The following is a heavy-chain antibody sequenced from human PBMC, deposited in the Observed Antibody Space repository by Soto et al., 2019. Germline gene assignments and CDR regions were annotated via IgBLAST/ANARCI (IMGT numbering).Heavy chain of an antibody. CDR1: GGSFSGYY. V-gene: IGHV4-34*01. D-gene: IGHD3-10*01. CDR3: ATLWFGELFPRHWFDP. Sequence: QVQLQQWGAGLLKPSETLSLTCAVYGGSFSGYYWSWIRQPPGKGLEWIGEINHSGSTNYNPSLKSRVTISVDTSKNQFSLKLSSVTAADTAVYYCATLWFGELFPRHWFDPWGQGTLVTVSS. CDR2: INHSGST. J-gene: IGHJ5*02.